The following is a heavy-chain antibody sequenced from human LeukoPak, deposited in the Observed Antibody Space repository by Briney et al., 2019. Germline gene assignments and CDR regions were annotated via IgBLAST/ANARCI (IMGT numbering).Heavy chain of an antibody. CDR1: GFTFSSYG. Sequence: AGGSLRLSCAASGFTFSSYGMHWVRQAPGKGLEWVSSISSSSSYIYYADSVKGRFTISRDNAKNSLYLQMNSLRAEDTAVYYCARTKLDTNGVWGMDYWGQGTLVTVSS. J-gene: IGHJ4*02. CDR2: ISSSSSYI. CDR3: ARTKLDTNGVWGMDY. V-gene: IGHV3-21*01. D-gene: IGHD2-8*01.